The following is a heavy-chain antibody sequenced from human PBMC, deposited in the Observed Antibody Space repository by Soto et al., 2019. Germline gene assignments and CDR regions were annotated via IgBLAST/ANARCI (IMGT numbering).Heavy chain of an antibody. CDR1: GFTFSSYA. J-gene: IGHJ6*02. CDR3: AAGRCYSCDYYGMDV. Sequence: TGGSLRLSCAASGFTFSSYAMHWVRQAPGKGLEWVAVISYDGSNKYYADSVKGRFTISRDNSKNTLYLQMNSLRAEDTAVYYCAAGRCYSCDYYGMDVWGQGPTVTVSS. CDR2: ISYDGSNK. V-gene: IGHV3-30-3*01. D-gene: IGHD2-15*01.